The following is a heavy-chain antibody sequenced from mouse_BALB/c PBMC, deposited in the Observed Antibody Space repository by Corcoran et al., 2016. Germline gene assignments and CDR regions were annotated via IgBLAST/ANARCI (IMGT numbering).Heavy chain of an antibody. D-gene: IGHD2-14*01. V-gene: IGHV1-77*01. CDR1: GYTFTDYI. CDR2: IYPGSIST. J-gene: IGHJ3*01. Sequence: QVQLQQSGPELVKPGTSVKMSCKASGYTFTDYIITWVKQRSGQGLEWIGEIYPGSISTYYNEKFKGKATLTADKSSNTAYIQLSSLTSEDSAVYFCARRDYYRYDGFAYWGQGTLVTVSA. CDR3: ARRDYYRYDGFAY.